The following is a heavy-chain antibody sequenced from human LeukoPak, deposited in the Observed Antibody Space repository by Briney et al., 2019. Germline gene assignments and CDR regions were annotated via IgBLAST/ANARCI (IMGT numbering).Heavy chain of an antibody. CDR2: ISGDNGNT. CDR1: GYTFTNYG. Sequence: ASVKVSCKASGYTFTNYGISWVRQAPGQGLDWMGWISGDNGNTNYERKVQGRVTMTTDTSTSTAYMELRSLRSEDTAIYYCARHLRVGATVLSSFNFWGQGTLVTVSS. J-gene: IGHJ4*02. CDR3: ARHLRVGATVLSSFNF. D-gene: IGHD1-26*01. V-gene: IGHV1-18*01.